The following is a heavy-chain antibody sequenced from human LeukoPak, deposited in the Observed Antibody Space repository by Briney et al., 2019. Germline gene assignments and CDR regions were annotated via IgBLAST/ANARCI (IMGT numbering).Heavy chain of an antibody. Sequence: ASVKVSCKASGYTFTSYGISWVRQAPGQGLEWMGWISAYNGNTNYAQKLQGRVTMTTDTSMSTAYMELRSLRSDDTAVYYCARSSYYGSGSYYFDYWGQGTLVTVSS. CDR1: GYTFTSYG. CDR3: ARSSYYGSGSYYFDY. J-gene: IGHJ4*02. CDR2: ISAYNGNT. D-gene: IGHD3-10*01. V-gene: IGHV1-18*01.